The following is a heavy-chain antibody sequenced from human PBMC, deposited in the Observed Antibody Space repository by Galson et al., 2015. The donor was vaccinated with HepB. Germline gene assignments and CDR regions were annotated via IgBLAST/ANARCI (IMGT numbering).Heavy chain of an antibody. CDR2: ISGSGGST. Sequence: SLRLSCAASGFTFSNYAMSWVRQAPGKGLEWVSTISGSGGSTYYADSVKGRFTISRDNSKNTLYLQMNSLRAEDTAIYYCAKDVRSGYYSLWDYWGQGTLVTVSS. J-gene: IGHJ4*02. V-gene: IGHV3-23*01. D-gene: IGHD3-3*01. CDR1: GFTFSNYA. CDR3: AKDVRSGYYSLWDY.